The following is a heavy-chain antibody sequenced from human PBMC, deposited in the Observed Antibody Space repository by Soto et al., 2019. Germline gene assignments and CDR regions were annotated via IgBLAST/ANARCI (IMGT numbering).Heavy chain of an antibody. D-gene: IGHD3-10*01. Sequence: PGGSLRLSCAASGFTFTKYAMSWVRQAPGKGLEWVSDISGSGGGTHYADSVKGRFNISRDNSKSTLYLQMNSLRPEDTAIYYCAKDGALYFGPYYFDYWGQGVLVIVSS. CDR1: GFTFTKYA. CDR3: AKDGALYFGPYYFDY. CDR2: ISGSGGGT. J-gene: IGHJ4*02. V-gene: IGHV3-23*01.